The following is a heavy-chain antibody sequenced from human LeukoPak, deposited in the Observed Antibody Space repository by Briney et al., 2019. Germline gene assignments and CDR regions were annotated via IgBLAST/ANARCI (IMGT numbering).Heavy chain of an antibody. V-gene: IGHV3-21*01. CDR1: GFTFSSYS. CDR2: ISSSSSYI. D-gene: IGHD6-13*01. J-gene: IGHJ3*02. CDR3: ARYRQQLDAFDI. Sequence: PGGSLRLSCAASGFTFSSYSMNWVRQAPGKGLEWVSSISSSSSYIYYADSVKGRFTISRDNAKNSLYLQMNSLRAEDTAVYYCARYRQQLDAFDIWGQGTMVTVSS.